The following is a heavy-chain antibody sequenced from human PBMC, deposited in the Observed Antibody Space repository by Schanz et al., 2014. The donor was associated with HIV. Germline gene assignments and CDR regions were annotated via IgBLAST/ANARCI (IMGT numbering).Heavy chain of an antibody. J-gene: IGHJ5*02. CDR1: GASISSYY. Sequence: QVQLQESGPGLVKPSETLSLTCTVSGASISSYYWSWIRQPPGKGLEWIGYIYYSGSTYYNPSLQSRLMSVDTSQNQFSLKISSVTAADTAVYFCVGHQDYKWFDPWGQGTLVIVSS. CDR2: IYYSGST. V-gene: IGHV4-59*06. D-gene: IGHD2-15*01. CDR3: VGHQDYKWFDP.